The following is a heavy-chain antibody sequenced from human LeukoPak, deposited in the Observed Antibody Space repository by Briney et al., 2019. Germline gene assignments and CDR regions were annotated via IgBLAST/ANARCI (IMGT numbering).Heavy chain of an antibody. CDR3: ARDIVVGATTAWFDP. D-gene: IGHD1-26*01. V-gene: IGHV1-18*01. CDR1: GYTFTSYG. J-gene: IGHJ5*02. Sequence: ASVKVSCKASGYTFTSYGISWVRQAHGQGLEWMGWISAYNGNTNYAQKLQGRVTMTTDTSTSTAYMELRSLRSDDTAVYYCARDIVVGATTAWFDPWGQGTLVTVSS. CDR2: ISAYNGNT.